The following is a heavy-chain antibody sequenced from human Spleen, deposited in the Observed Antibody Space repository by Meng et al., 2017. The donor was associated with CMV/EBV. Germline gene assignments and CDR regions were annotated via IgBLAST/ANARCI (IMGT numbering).Heavy chain of an antibody. V-gene: IGHV3-30*02. Sequence: GESLKISCATSGFAFSTYGMHWVRQAPGKGLEWVSFIRYDGSHTYYVDSVKGRFTISRDNAKNSLYLQMNSLRAEDTAVYYCARGEDSSRVYYYYGMDVWGQGTTVTVSS. J-gene: IGHJ6*02. D-gene: IGHD6-6*01. CDR1: GFAFSTYG. CDR3: ARGEDSSRVYYYYGMDV. CDR2: IRYDGSHT.